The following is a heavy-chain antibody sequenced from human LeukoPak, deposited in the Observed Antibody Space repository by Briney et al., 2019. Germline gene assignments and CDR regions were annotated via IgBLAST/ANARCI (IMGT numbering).Heavy chain of an antibody. D-gene: IGHD3-22*01. CDR1: GFTFGDYA. V-gene: IGHV3-49*03. CDR2: IRSKAYGGTT. CDR3: TRDRSSGYYWDAFDI. Sequence: PGGSLRLSCTASGFTFGDYAMSWFRQAPGKGLEWVGFIRSKAYGGTTEYAASVKGRFTISRDDSKSIAYLQMNSLKTEDTAVYCCTRDRSSGYYWDAFDIWGQGTMVTVSS. J-gene: IGHJ3*02.